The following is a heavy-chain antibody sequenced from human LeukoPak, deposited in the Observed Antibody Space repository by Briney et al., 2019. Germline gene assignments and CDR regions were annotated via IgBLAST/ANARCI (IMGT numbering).Heavy chain of an antibody. CDR2: IYTSGST. Sequence: SETLSLTCTASGGSISNYYWSWIRQPAGKGLEWIGLIYTSGSTNYNPSLKSRVTMSVDTSKNQFSLKLGSVTAADTAVYYCARDGGRRPFDYWGQGTLVTVSS. D-gene: IGHD2-15*01. CDR3: ARDGGRRPFDY. J-gene: IGHJ4*02. CDR1: GGSISNYY. V-gene: IGHV4-4*07.